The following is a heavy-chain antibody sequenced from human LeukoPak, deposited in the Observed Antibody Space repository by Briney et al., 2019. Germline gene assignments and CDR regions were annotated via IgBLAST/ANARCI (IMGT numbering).Heavy chain of an antibody. J-gene: IGHJ6*02. CDR1: GGSFSGYY. Sequence: SETLSLTCAVYGGSFSGYYWSWIRQPPGKGLEWIGEINHSGSTNYNPSLKSRVTISVDTSKNQFSLKLSSVTAADTAVYYCARGGLYCSGGSCARAVYGMDVWGQGTTVTVSS. CDR2: INHSGST. V-gene: IGHV4-34*01. D-gene: IGHD2-15*01. CDR3: ARGGLYCSGGSCARAVYGMDV.